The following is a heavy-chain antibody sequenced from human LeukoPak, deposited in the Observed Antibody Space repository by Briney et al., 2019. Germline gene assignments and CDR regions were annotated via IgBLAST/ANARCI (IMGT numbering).Heavy chain of an antibody. CDR3: ARDNWNYGSSMDV. D-gene: IGHD1-7*01. CDR2: IYHNGST. V-gene: IGHV4-59*01. J-gene: IGHJ6*02. CDR1: GGSISSYY. Sequence: KPSETLSLTCIVSGGSISSYYWSWIRQPPGKGLEWIGYIYHNGSTNYNPSLKSRVTISVDTSKNQFSLKLSSVTAADTAVYYCARDNWNYGSSMDVWGQGTTVTVSS.